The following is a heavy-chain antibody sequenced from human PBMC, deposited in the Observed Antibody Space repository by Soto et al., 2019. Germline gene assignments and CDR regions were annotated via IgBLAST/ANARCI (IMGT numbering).Heavy chain of an antibody. CDR1: GFIYSIYA. J-gene: IGHJ4*02. CDR2: ISGSGGET. Sequence: EVLLLQSGGGLVQPGGSLRLSFTASGFIYSIYAMAWVRQAPGKGLEWVSAISGSGGETYYADSVKGRFTISRDNSKNTVYLQMTNLRAEDTAVYYCAKEIAVAVATPPEYWGQGTLVTVAS. D-gene: IGHD5-12*01. CDR3: AKEIAVAVATPPEY. V-gene: IGHV3-23*01.